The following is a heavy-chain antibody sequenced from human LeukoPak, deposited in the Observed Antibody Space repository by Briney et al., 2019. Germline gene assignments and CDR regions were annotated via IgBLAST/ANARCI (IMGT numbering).Heavy chain of an antibody. Sequence: WASVKVSCKASGYTFTGYYMHWVRQAPGQGLEWMGGIIPIFGTANYAQKFQGRVTITADESTSTAYMELSSLRSEDTAVYYCARETGCSSTSCSQPYYYYYGMDVWGQGTTVTVSS. V-gene: IGHV1-69*13. CDR2: IIPIFGTA. D-gene: IGHD2-2*01. J-gene: IGHJ6*02. CDR1: GYTFTGYY. CDR3: ARETGCSSTSCSQPYYYYYGMDV.